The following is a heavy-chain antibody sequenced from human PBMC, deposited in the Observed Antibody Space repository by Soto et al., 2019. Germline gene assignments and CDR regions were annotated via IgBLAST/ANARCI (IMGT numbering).Heavy chain of an antibody. D-gene: IGHD5-12*01. CDR3: VKWNGYGDS. CDR1: GSGIPYFG. J-gene: IGHJ4*02. V-gene: IGHV3-23*01. Sequence: EVQLLESGGGPARPGGPRKPSGKPPGSGIPYFGVPWVRKVPGKGRQGAPGFPGIGGGTFYADSVRGRFTISRDYSTNTAFLQMNNLRAEDTAVYYCVKWNGYGDSWGQGTLVSVSS. CDR2: FPGIGGGT.